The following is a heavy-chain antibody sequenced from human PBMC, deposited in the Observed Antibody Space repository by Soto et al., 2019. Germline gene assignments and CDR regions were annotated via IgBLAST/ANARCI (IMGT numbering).Heavy chain of an antibody. V-gene: IGHV1-18*01. CDR3: ARDWPQLPDRLRYFDWLHFDY. CDR2: ISAYNGNT. CDR1: GYTFTSYG. D-gene: IGHD3-9*01. J-gene: IGHJ4*02. Sequence: ASVKVSCKASGYTFTSYGISWVRQAPGQGLEWMGWISAYNGNTNYAQKLQGRVTMTTDTSTSTAYMELRSLRSDDTAVYYCARDWPQLPDRLRYFDWLHFDYWGQGTLVTVSS.